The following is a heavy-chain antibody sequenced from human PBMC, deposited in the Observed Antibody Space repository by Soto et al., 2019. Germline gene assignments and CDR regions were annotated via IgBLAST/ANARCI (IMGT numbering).Heavy chain of an antibody. D-gene: IGHD3-16*01. CDR1: GFTFSSYA. CDR2: ISYDGSNK. Sequence: QVQLVESGGGVVQPGRSLRLSCAASGFTFSSYAMHWVRQAPGKGLEWVAVISYDGSNKYYADSVTGRFTISRDNSKNTLYLQMNSLRAEDTAVYYCARDMGANSDYWGQGTLVTVSS. J-gene: IGHJ4*02. CDR3: ARDMGANSDY. V-gene: IGHV3-30-3*01.